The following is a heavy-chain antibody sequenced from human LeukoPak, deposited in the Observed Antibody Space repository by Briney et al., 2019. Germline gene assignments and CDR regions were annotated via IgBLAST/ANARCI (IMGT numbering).Heavy chain of an antibody. J-gene: IGHJ6*03. Sequence: SETLSLTCTVSGGSISSHYWSWVRQPPGKGLEWIGNIYDSESTHYKSSLKSQVTISVDTSKNQFSLRLSSVTAADTAVYYCARVLQNYYYLDVWGKGTTVTVSS. CDR1: GGSISSHY. D-gene: IGHD3-3*01. V-gene: IGHV4-59*11. CDR2: IYDSEST. CDR3: ARVLQNYYYLDV.